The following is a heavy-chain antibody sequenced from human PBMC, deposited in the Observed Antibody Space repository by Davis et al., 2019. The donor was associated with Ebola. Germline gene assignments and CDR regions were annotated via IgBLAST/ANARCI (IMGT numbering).Heavy chain of an antibody. D-gene: IGHD3-22*01. CDR3: AREGRTYYDNNARLGMDV. CDR1: GYTFTDYN. CDR2: VILKSGDT. Sequence: ASVKVSCKASGYTFTDYNIHWMRQAPGQGLEWLGRVILKSGDTNYAQKFQGRVTMTRDTSISTVYMELSSLRSEDTAVYYCAREGRTYYDNNARLGMDVWGKGTTVTVSS. V-gene: IGHV1-2*06. J-gene: IGHJ6*04.